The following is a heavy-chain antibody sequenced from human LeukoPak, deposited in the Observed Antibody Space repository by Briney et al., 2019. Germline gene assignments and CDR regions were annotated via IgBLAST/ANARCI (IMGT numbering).Heavy chain of an antibody. V-gene: IGHV1-18*01. CDR2: ISAYNGNT. Sequence: ASVKVSCKASGYTFTSYGNSWVRQAPGQGLEWMGWISAYNGNTNYAQKLQGRVTMTTDTSTSTAYMELRSLRSDDTAVYYCARAGYYDSSGYTNFDYWGRGTLVTVSS. J-gene: IGHJ4*02. D-gene: IGHD3-22*01. CDR1: GYTFTSYG. CDR3: ARAGYYDSSGYTNFDY.